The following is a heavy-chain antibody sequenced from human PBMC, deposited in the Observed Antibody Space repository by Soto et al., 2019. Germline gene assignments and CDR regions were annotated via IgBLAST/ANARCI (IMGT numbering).Heavy chain of an antibody. J-gene: IGHJ4*02. D-gene: IGHD3-22*01. Sequence: ASVEVSCRASGYTFTSYGISWVRQAPGQGLEWMGWISAYNGNTNYAQKLQGRVTMTTDTSTSTAYMELRSLRSDDTAVYYCARVQYYYDSSGYWDYWGQGTLVTVSS. CDR2: ISAYNGNT. V-gene: IGHV1-18*04. CDR1: GYTFTSYG. CDR3: ARVQYYYDSSGYWDY.